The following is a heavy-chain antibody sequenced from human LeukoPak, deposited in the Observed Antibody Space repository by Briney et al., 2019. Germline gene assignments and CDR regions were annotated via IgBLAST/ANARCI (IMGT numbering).Heavy chain of an antibody. Sequence: ASVKVSCKASGYTFTGYYMHWVRQAPGQGLEWMGWMNPNSGNTGYAQKFQGRVTMTRNTSISTAYMELSSLRSEDTAVYYCAREVRGVIKYYYYYGMDVWGQGTTVTVSS. CDR3: AREVRGVIKYYYYYGMDV. D-gene: IGHD3-10*01. V-gene: IGHV1-8*02. CDR1: GYTFTGYY. CDR2: MNPNSGNT. J-gene: IGHJ6*02.